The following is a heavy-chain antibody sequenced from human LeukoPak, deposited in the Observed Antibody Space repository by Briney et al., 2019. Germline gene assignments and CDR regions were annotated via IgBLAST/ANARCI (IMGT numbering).Heavy chain of an antibody. Sequence: GASVKVSCKASGYTFTDYYMHWVRQAPGQRLEWMGWIHPNSGDTKSAQRFQGRVTMTRDTSISTAYMELTRLTSDDTAVYYCASYYGHYTRNWMDTWGQGTLVTVSS. V-gene: IGHV1-2*02. J-gene: IGHJ5*02. D-gene: IGHD4-17*01. CDR1: GYTFTDYY. CDR3: ASYYGHYTRNWMDT. CDR2: IHPNSGDT.